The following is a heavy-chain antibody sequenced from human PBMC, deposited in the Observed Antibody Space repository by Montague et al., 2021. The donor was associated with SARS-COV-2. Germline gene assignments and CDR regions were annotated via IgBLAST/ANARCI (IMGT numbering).Heavy chain of an antibody. V-gene: IGHV3-11*01. CDR2: ISDTGSTI. Sequence: SRRLSCAASGFPFSDYCMNWIRQAPGKGLEWISYISDTGSTIYYADSVKGRFAVSRDNTKNSLYLQMNSLRAEDTAVYYCAKALMTYGGNSPVDQWGQGTLVTVSS. CDR1: GFPFSDYC. D-gene: IGHD4-23*01. J-gene: IGHJ4*02. CDR3: AKALMTYGGNSPVDQ.